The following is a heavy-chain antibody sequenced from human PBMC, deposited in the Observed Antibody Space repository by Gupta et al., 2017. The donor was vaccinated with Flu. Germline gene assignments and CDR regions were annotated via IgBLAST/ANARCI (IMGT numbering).Heavy chain of an antibody. CDR2: ILPVLGTA. J-gene: IGHJ3*02. Sequence: GQGRGWLGGILPVLGTANYAQKFQATVTITADESTSTVYMELSSLRSEDTAVYYCARTKDRDSGSYYDAFDIWGQGTMVTVSS. V-gene: IGHV1-69*01. D-gene: IGHD1-26*01. CDR3: ARTKDRDSGSYYDAFDI.